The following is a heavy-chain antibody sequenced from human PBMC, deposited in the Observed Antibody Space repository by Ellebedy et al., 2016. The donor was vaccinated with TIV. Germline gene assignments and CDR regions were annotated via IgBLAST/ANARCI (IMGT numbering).Heavy chain of an antibody. Sequence: ASVKVSCKASGFTFTSSAVQWVRQARGQRLEWIGWIVVGSGNTNYAQKFQERVTITRDMSTSTAYMELSSLRSEDTAVYYCARPRIAARQQFDYWGQGTLVTVSS. CDR2: IVVGSGNT. CDR1: GFTFTSSA. V-gene: IGHV1-58*01. J-gene: IGHJ4*02. D-gene: IGHD6-6*01. CDR3: ARPRIAARQQFDY.